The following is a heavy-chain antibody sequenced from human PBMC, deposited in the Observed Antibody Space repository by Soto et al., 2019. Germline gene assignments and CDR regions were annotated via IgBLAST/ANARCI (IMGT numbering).Heavy chain of an antibody. CDR2: IIPIFGTA. V-gene: IGHV1-69*12. CDR1: GGTFSSYA. J-gene: IGHJ6*02. D-gene: IGHD2-2*01. CDR3: ARHVPAAGYYYGMDV. Sequence: QVQLVQSGAEVNKPGSSVKVFCKASGGTFSSYAISWVRQAPGQGLEWMGGIIPIFGTANYAQKFQGRVTITADESTSTAYMELSSLRSEDTAVYYCARHVPAAGYYYGMDVWGQGTTVTVSS.